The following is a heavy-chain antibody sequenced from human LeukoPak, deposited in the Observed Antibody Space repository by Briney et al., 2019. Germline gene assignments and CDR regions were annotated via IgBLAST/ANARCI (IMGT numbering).Heavy chain of an antibody. CDR1: GYTFTSYG. V-gene: IGHV1-18*01. J-gene: IGHJ4*02. CDR3: AVLGYSYGHEMFDY. D-gene: IGHD5-18*01. Sequence: GASVKVSCKASGYTFTSYGISWVRQAPGQGLEWMGWISAYNGNTNYAQKFQGRVTMTEDTSTDTAYMELSSLRSEDTAVYYCAVLGYSYGHEMFDYWGQGTLVTVSS. CDR2: ISAYNGNT.